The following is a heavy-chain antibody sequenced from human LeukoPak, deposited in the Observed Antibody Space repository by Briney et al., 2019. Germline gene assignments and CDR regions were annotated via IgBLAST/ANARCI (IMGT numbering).Heavy chain of an antibody. CDR1: GFTFSSYG. CDR3: AKEGSITMIVVALTFDY. D-gene: IGHD3-22*01. J-gene: IGHJ4*02. Sequence: PGGSLRLSCAASGFTFSSYGMHWVRQAPGKGLEWVAFIRHDGSNKFYADSVKGRFTISRDNSKNTLYLQMNSLRAEDTAVYYCAKEGSITMIVVALTFDYWGQGTLVTVSS. V-gene: IGHV3-30*02. CDR2: IRHDGSNK.